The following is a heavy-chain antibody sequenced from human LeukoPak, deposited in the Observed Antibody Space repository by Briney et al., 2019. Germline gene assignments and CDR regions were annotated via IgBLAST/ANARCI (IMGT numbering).Heavy chain of an antibody. Sequence: ASVKVSCTASGYTFTGYYMHWVRQAPGQGLEWMGWINPNSGGTNYAQKFQGRVTMTRDTSISTAYMELSRLRSDDTAVYYCARGSTDSSGYNYWGQGTLVTVSS. V-gene: IGHV1-2*02. CDR1: GYTFTGYY. D-gene: IGHD3-22*01. CDR3: ARGSTDSSGYNY. CDR2: INPNSGGT. J-gene: IGHJ4*02.